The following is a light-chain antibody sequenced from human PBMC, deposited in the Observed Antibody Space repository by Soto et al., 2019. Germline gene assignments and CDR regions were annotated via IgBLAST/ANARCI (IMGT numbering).Light chain of an antibody. Sequence: QSVLTQPPSASGTPGQRVTISCSGSSSNIGSNYVYWYQQLPGTAPKLLIYRNNQRPSGVPDRFSGSKSGTSASLALCGLRSQDEADYDCAAWDDSLSGYVFGTGTQLTVL. J-gene: IGLJ1*01. V-gene: IGLV1-47*01. CDR3: AAWDDSLSGYV. CDR1: SSNIGSNY. CDR2: RNN.